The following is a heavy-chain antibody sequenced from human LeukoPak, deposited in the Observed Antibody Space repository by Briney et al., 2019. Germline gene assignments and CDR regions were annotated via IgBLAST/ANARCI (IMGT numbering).Heavy chain of an antibody. CDR1: GGSISSSSYY. Sequence: SETLSLTCTASGGSISSSSYYWGWLRQPPGKGLEWIGSIYYSGSTYYNPSLKSRVTISVDTSKNQFSLKLSSVTAADTAVYYCARDSSAGRDYWGQGTLVTVSS. CDR3: ARDSSAGRDY. V-gene: IGHV4-39*07. J-gene: IGHJ4*02. D-gene: IGHD6-13*01. CDR2: IYYSGST.